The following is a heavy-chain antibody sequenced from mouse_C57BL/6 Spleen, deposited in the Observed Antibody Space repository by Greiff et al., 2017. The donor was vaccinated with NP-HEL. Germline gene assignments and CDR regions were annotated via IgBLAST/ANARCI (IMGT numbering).Heavy chain of an antibody. CDR2: IYPGSGNT. D-gene: IGHD4-1*01. CDR3: ATQLTGAFDC. V-gene: IGHV1-76*01. J-gene: IGHJ2*01. CDR1: GYTFTDYY. Sequence: VQLQESGAELVRPGASVKLSCKASGYTFTDYYINWVKQRPGQGLEWIARIYPGSGNTYYNEKFKGKATLTAEKSSSTAYMQLSSLTSEDSSVYFCATQLTGAFDCWGQGTTLTLSS.